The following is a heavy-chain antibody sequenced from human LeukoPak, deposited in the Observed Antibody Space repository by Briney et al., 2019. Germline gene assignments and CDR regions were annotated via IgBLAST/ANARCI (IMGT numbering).Heavy chain of an antibody. Sequence: GGSLRLSCAASGITFSSYAMSWVRQAPGKGLEWVSAISGSGGSTYYADSVKGRFTISRDNSKNTLYLQINSLRAEDTAVYYCAKYPGSVATHDAFDIWGQGTMVTVSS. CDR2: ISGSGGST. D-gene: IGHD2-15*01. CDR1: GITFSSYA. V-gene: IGHV3-23*01. J-gene: IGHJ3*02. CDR3: AKYPGSVATHDAFDI.